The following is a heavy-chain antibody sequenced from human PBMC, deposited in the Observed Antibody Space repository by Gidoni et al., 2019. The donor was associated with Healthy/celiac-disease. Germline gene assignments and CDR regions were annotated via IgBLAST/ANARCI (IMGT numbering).Heavy chain of an antibody. D-gene: IGHD3-16*02. V-gene: IGHV3-33*01. CDR2: IWYDGSNK. J-gene: IGHJ4*02. Sequence: QVQLVESGGGVVQPGRSLRLSCAASGFTFSSYGMHWVRQAPGKGLEWVAVIWYDGSNKYYADSVKCRFTISRDNSKNTLYLQMNSLRAEDTAVYYCARDIGYVDYWGQGTLVTVSS. CDR1: GFTFSSYG. CDR3: ARDIGYVDY.